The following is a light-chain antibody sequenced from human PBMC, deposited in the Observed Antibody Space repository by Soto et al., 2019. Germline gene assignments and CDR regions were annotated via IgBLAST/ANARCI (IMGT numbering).Light chain of an antibody. V-gene: IGLV1-44*01. Sequence: QSVLTQPPSASGTPGQRVTISCSGSSANIGSNTVNWYQQLPGTAPKLLIYNNNQRPSGVPDRFSGSKSGPSASLAIRGLQSEDEADYYCAAWDDSLNGLVVFGGGTKLTVL. CDR3: AAWDDSLNGLVV. CDR1: SANIGSNT. J-gene: IGLJ2*01. CDR2: NNN.